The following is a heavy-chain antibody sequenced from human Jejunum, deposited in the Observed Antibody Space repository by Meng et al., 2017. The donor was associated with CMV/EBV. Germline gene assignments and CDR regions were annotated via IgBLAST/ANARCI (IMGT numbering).Heavy chain of an antibody. D-gene: IGHD3-3*01. CDR2: ISYDGSNK. CDR3: ASPPRAYYDFWTGQDS. J-gene: IGHJ4*02. CDR1: FSSHG. V-gene: IGHV3-30*19. Sequence: FSSHGMHWVRQAPGKGLEWVAVISYDGSNKYYADSVKGRFTISRDNSKNTLYLQMNSLRAEDTAVYYCASPPRAYYDFWTGQDSWGQGALVTVSS.